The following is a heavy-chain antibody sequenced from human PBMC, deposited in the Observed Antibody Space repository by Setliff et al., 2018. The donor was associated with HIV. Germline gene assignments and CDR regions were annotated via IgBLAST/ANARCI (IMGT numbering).Heavy chain of an antibody. J-gene: IGHJ5*02. V-gene: IGHV1-3*01. Sequence: ASVKVSCKASGYTFTSYALHWVRQAPGQRLEWMGWVNADNGNTKYSEKFQGRVTITRDTAASTVYMELSSLKSEDTAFYYCAREGQWLAWGQGTLVTVSS. CDR1: GYTFTSYA. D-gene: IGHD6-19*01. CDR3: AREGQWLA. CDR2: VNADNGNT.